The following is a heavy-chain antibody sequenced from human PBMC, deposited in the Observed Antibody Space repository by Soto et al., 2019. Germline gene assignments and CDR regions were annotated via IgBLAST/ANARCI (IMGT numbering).Heavy chain of an antibody. CDR1: GGTFRTYA. V-gene: IGHV1-69*12. J-gene: IGHJ6*02. CDR3: AKGAVAGTPTSYYYYGMDF. D-gene: IGHD6-19*01. CDR2: IIPIFGTV. Sequence: QVQLLQSGAEVKKPGSSVRVSCEASGGTFRTYAISWVRQAPGQGLEWMGEIIPIFGTVNYAQKFQGRVMITADESTTTVYMAMRSLRSEDTAVYYCAKGAVAGTPTSYYYYGMDFWCQGTTVTVSS.